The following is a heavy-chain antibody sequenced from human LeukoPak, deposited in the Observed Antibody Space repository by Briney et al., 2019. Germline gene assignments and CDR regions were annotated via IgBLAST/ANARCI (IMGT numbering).Heavy chain of an antibody. D-gene: IGHD3-10*01. CDR2: IYTSGST. Sequence: SGTLSLTCTVSGGSISSYYWSWIRQPAGKGLEWIGRIYTSGSTNYNPSLKSRVTMSVDTSKNQFSLKLSSVTAADTAVYYCARGRYYGSGSYYYYYMDVWGKGTTVTVSS. J-gene: IGHJ6*03. CDR3: ARGRYYGSGSYYYYYMDV. CDR1: GGSISSYY. V-gene: IGHV4-4*07.